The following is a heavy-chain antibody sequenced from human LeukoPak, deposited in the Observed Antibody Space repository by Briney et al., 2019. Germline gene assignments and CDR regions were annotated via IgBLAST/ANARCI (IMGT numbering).Heavy chain of an antibody. J-gene: IGHJ4*02. CDR3: AKDRSCTNNICHGDFDY. V-gene: IGHV3-23*01. D-gene: IGHD2-8*01. CDR2: ISGSGGDT. CDR1: GFTFSNYA. Sequence: GGSLRLSCAASGFTFSNYAMSWVRQAPGKGVEWVSGISGSGGDTYYADSVKGRFTISRDNSKNTLYLQMNSLRAEDTAVYYCAKDRSCTNNICHGDFDYWGKGTLVTVSS.